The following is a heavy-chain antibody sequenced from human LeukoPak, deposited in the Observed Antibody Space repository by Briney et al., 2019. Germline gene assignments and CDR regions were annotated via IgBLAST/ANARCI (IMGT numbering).Heavy chain of an antibody. V-gene: IGHV3-23*01. CDR3: AKSSSNLFRLFDY. CDR2: ISGSGGTT. Sequence: PGGSLRLSCAASGFTFSSYAMSWVRQAPGKGLEWVSVISGSGGTTYYADSVKGRFTISRDNSKNTLYLQMNSLRAEDTAVYYCAKSSSNLFRLFDYWGQGTLVTVSS. D-gene: IGHD4-11*01. J-gene: IGHJ4*02. CDR1: GFTFSSYA.